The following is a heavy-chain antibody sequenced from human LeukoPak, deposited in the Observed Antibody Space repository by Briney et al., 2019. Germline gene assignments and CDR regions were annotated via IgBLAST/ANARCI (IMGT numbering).Heavy chain of an antibody. CDR1: GFTFSSYA. CDR2: ISWNSGSI. D-gene: IGHD2-2*01. J-gene: IGHJ6*03. Sequence: GGSLRLSCAASGFTFSSYAMSWVRQAPGKGLEWVSGISWNSGSIGYADSVKGRFTISRDNSKNTLYLQMNSLRAEDTAVYYCADCSSTSCNRAGYYMDVWGKGTTVTVSS. CDR3: ADCSSTSCNRAGYYMDV. V-gene: IGHV3-23*01.